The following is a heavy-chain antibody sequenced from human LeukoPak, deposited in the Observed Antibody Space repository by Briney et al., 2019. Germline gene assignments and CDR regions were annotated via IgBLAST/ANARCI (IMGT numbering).Heavy chain of an antibody. J-gene: IGHJ3*02. Sequence: ASVKVSCKASGGTFSSYAISWVRQAPGQGLEWMGWISAYNGNTNYAQKLQGRVTMTTDTSTSTAYMELRSLRSDDTAVYYCARSRVAEQWLAHDAFDIWGQGTMVTVSS. V-gene: IGHV1-18*01. CDR2: ISAYNGNT. CDR1: GGTFSSYA. D-gene: IGHD6-19*01. CDR3: ARSRVAEQWLAHDAFDI.